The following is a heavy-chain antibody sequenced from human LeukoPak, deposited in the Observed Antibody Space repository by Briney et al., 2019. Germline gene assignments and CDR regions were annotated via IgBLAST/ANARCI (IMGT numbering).Heavy chain of an antibody. V-gene: IGHV3-66*02. CDR1: GFSVSSKY. CDR3: ARGGTTVTAGDY. CDR2: IYTGGST. D-gene: IGHD4-11*01. Sequence: GGSLRLSCAASGFSVSSKYMSWVRQAPGKGLEWVSVIYTGGSTYYADSVKGRFTISRDNSKNTLYLQMNSLRVEDTAVYYCARGGTTVTAGDYWGQGTLVTVSP. J-gene: IGHJ4*02.